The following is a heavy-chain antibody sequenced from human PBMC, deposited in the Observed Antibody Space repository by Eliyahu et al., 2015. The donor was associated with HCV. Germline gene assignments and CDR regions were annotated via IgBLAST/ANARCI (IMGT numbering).Heavy chain of an antibody. CDR2: ISGSGGST. CDR3: AKEAFHPAWDFWSGTFDY. D-gene: IGHD3-3*01. Sequence: EVQLLESGGGLVQPGGSLRLXCAASGFXFSSYAMXWVRQAPGKGLEGVSAISGSGGSTYYADSVKGRFTISRDNSKNTLYLQMNSLRAEDTAVYYCAKEAFHPAWDFWSGTFDYWGQGTLVTVSS. V-gene: IGHV3-23*01. J-gene: IGHJ4*02. CDR1: GFXFSSYA.